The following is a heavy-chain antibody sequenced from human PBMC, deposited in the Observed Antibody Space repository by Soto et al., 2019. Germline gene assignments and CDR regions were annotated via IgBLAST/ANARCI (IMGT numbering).Heavy chain of an antibody. CDR3: ARRWGGALDY. Sequence: QVQLQESGPGLVKPSETLSLTCTVSGGSMSSYYWSWIRQPPGKGLEWIGYIYYSGSTNYNPSLLRRITTTVDTSKNQFSLKLNSVTAADTAVYYCARRWGGALDYWGQGTLVTVSS. D-gene: IGHD3-16*01. J-gene: IGHJ4*02. V-gene: IGHV4-59*08. CDR1: GGSMSSYY. CDR2: IYYSGST.